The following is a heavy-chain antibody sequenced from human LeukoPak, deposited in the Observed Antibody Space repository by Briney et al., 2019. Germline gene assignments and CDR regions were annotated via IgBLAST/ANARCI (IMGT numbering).Heavy chain of an antibody. CDR3: ARDAYDDASES. V-gene: IGHV3-7*01. CDR1: GLTFSGYW. CDR2: LRPDGSDK. J-gene: IGHJ5*02. Sequence: GGSLRLSCAASGLTFSGYWMTWVRQAPGEGLEWVANLRPDGSDKYYADSVKGRFTISRDNAKNSLYLQMNGLRADDTAIYYCARDAYDDASESWGQGTLVTVSS. D-gene: IGHD3-3*01.